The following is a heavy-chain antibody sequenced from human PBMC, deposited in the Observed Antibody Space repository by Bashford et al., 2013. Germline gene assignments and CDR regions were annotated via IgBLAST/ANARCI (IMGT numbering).Heavy chain of an antibody. CDR3: VRNRASGFDF. CDR1: GYMFIDYY. V-gene: IGHV1-46*01. J-gene: IGHJ4*02. D-gene: IGHD3-10*01. CDR2: INPSGGST. Sequence: ASVKVSCTASGYMFIDYYIHWVRQAPGQGLEWMGMINPSGGSTSYAQNFKGRVTMTRDTSTSTVYVGLSSLRSEDTALYYCVRNRASGFDFWGQGTLVTVSS.